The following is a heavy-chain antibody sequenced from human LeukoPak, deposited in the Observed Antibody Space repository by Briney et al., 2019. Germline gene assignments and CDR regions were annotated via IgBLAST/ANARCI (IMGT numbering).Heavy chain of an antibody. CDR2: INPSGGST. D-gene: IGHD1-7*01. Sequence: SVKVSCKASRYTLTSYFIHWLRQAASQGLEWMGIINPSGGSTSYAQKFQGRVTMTRDTSTSTVYMELSSLRSEDTAVYYCARDQDWNYAFDIWGQGTMVTVSS. CDR1: RYTLTSYF. CDR3: ARDQDWNYAFDI. J-gene: IGHJ3*02. V-gene: IGHV1-46*01.